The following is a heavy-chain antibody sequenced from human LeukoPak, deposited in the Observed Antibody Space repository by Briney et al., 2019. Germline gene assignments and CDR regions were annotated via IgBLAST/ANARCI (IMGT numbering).Heavy chain of an antibody. CDR1: GFTFSSYW. J-gene: IGHJ5*02. V-gene: IGHV3-74*01. CDR2: INSDGSST. CDR3: ARGYGDWFDP. Sequence: GGSLRLSCAASGFTFSSYWMHWVRQAPGKGLVWVSRINSDGSSTYYADSVKGRFSISRDNTKNTLYLQMNSLRAEDTAVYYCARGYGDWFDPWGQGTLVTVSS. D-gene: IGHD3-10*01.